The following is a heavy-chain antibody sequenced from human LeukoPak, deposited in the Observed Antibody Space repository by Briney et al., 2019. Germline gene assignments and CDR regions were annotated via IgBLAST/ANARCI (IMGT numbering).Heavy chain of an antibody. Sequence: ASVKDSCKASGYIFTGYYMHWVRQAPGQGLEWMGWINPNSGDTNYAQKFQGRVTMTRDTSISAAYMEHSRLRTDETAVYYCSRDKGGYYSSSWVFDYWGQGSLVTVSS. J-gene: IGHJ4*02. D-gene: IGHD6-13*01. CDR3: SRDKGGYYSSSWVFDY. CDR2: INPNSGDT. CDR1: GYIFTGYY. V-gene: IGHV1-2*02.